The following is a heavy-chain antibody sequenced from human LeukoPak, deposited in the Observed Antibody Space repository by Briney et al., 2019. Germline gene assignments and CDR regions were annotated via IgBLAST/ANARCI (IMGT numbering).Heavy chain of an antibody. CDR1: GGTFSSYA. D-gene: IGHD2-15*01. CDR2: IIPIFGTA. Sequence: GASVKVSCKASGGTFSSYAISRVRQAPGQGLEWMGRIIPIFGTANYAQKFQGRVTITTDESTSTAYMELSSLRSEDTAVYYCARETCSGGSCYLDYWGQGTLVTVSS. CDR3: ARETCSGGSCYLDY. V-gene: IGHV1-69*05. J-gene: IGHJ4*02.